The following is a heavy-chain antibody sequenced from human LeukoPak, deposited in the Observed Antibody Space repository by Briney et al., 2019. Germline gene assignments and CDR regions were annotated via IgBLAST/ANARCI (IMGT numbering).Heavy chain of an antibody. D-gene: IGHD1-26*01. V-gene: IGHV3-11*04. Sequence: KTGGSLRLSCAASGFTFNDYYMSWIRRAPGKGLEWVSYITGSGTIINYADSVKGRFTISRDSAKNSLYLQMNSLRAEDTAVYYCARDFGGSYSDPTELFDYWGQGTLVTVSS. CDR1: GFTFNDYY. CDR3: ARDFGGSYSDPTELFDY. J-gene: IGHJ4*02. CDR2: ITGSGTII.